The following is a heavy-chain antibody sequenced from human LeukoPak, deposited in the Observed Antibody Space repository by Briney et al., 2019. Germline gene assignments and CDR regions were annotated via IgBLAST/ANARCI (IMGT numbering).Heavy chain of an antibody. CDR3: ARDRPDYYGSGSYRIPGAFDI. J-gene: IGHJ3*02. CDR2: ISSSGSTI. Sequence: GSLRLSCAASGFTFSSYEMNWVRQAPGKGLEWVSYISSSGSTIYYADSVKGRFTISRDNAKNPLYLQMNSLRAEDTAAYYCARDRPDYYGSGSYRIPGAFDIWGQGTMVTVSS. V-gene: IGHV3-48*03. D-gene: IGHD3-10*01. CDR1: GFTFSSYE.